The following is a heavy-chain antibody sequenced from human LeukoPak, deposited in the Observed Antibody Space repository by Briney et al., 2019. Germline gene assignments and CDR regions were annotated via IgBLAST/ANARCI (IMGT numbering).Heavy chain of an antibody. V-gene: IGHV3-53*01. CDR3: AKKSFDY. CDR1: GFTFSDYY. Sequence: GGSLRLSCAASGFTFSDYYMSWVRQAPGKGLEWVSVIYSGGSTYYADSVKGRFTISRDNSKNTLYLQMNSLRAEDTAVYYCAKKSFDYWGQGTLVTVSS. CDR2: IYSGGST. J-gene: IGHJ4*02.